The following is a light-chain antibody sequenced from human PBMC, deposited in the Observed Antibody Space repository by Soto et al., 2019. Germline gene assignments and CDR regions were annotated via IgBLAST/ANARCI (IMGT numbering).Light chain of an antibody. CDR3: QQSYSTPRT. CDR1: QSINIY. J-gene: IGKJ1*01. CDR2: GAP. V-gene: IGKV1-39*01. Sequence: IPISQSPSSRPTSVEDRVTITCRTSQSINIYLNWYQQKVGEPPRLLIFGAPNLKSGVPSRFSGSGSGTTFTLTISILQPEDFATYNCQQSYSTPRTFGQGTKG.